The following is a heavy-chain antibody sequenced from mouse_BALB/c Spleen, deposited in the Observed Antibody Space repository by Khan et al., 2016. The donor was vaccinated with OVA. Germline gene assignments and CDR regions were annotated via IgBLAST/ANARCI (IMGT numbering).Heavy chain of an antibody. J-gene: IGHJ3*01. V-gene: IGHV1-77*01. D-gene: IGHD1-2*01. CDR2: LSPGSGDT. CDR3: ARRNYFGYTFAY. CDR1: GYTFTDYY. Sequence: QVQLKQSGAELARPGASVKLSCKASGYTFTDYYINWVKQRTGQGLEWIGELSPGSGDTYYNERFKGKATLTADKSSSTAYMQLSSLTSEASAVYCCARRNYFGYTFAYWGQGTLVTVSA.